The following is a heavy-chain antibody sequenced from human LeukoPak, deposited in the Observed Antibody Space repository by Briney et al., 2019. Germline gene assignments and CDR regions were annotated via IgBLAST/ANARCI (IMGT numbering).Heavy chain of an antibody. CDR2: IYYSGST. CDR3: ARVRTTYYYDSSGYSLDY. CDR1: GGSISSYY. V-gene: IGHV4-59*01. Sequence: SETLSLTCTVSGGSISSYYWSWIRQPPGKGLEWLGYIYYSGSTNYAPSLKSRVTISVDTSKNQFSLKLSSVTAADTAVYYCARVRTTYYYDSSGYSLDYWGQGTLVTVSS. D-gene: IGHD3-22*01. J-gene: IGHJ4*02.